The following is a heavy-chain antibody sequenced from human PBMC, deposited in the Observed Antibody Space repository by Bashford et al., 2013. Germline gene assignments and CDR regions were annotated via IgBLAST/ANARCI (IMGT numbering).Heavy chain of an antibody. CDR1: GFTFNNYW. J-gene: IGHJ3*02. V-gene: IGHV3-74*01. CDR3: TREVRYSYGRNGDDAFDI. Sequence: GGSLRLSCAASGFTFNNYWMHWVRQVPGKGLVWVSRINSDGTRTYYADSVKGRFTISRDNAKNTLYLQMNSLSAEDTAVYSCTREVRYSYGRNGDDAFDIWGQGTMVTVSS. D-gene: IGHD1-26*01. CDR2: INSDGTRT.